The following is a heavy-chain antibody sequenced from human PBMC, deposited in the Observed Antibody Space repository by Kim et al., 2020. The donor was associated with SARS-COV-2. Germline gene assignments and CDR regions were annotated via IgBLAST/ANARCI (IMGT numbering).Heavy chain of an antibody. V-gene: IGHV4-39*01. J-gene: IGHJ4*02. D-gene: IGHD3-22*01. Sequence: NPSPKSRVPISVDTSKNQFSLKLSSVTAADTAVYYCARPADYYDSSGYSYWGQGTLVTVSS. CDR3: ARPADYYDSSGYSY.